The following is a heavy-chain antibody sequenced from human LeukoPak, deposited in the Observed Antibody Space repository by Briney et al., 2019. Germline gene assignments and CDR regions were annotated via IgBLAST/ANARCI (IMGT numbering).Heavy chain of an antibody. CDR1: GYTFTGYY. V-gene: IGHV1-2*06. Sequence: ASVKVSCKASGYTFTGYYMHWVRQAPGQGLEWMGRINPNSGGTNYAQKFQGRVTMTRDTSTSTVYMELSSLRSEDTAVYYCARVGDGYNPPALDYWGQGTLVTVSS. D-gene: IGHD5-24*01. CDR3: ARVGDGYNPPALDY. J-gene: IGHJ4*02. CDR2: INPNSGGT.